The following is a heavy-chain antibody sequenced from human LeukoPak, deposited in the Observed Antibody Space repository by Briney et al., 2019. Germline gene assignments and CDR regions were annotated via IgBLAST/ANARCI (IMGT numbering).Heavy chain of an antibody. CDR3: AKVSLPYCSSTSCYTGQAYLDY. D-gene: IGHD2-2*02. CDR1: GFSFKDYY. V-gene: IGHV3-11*04. Sequence: PGGSLRLSCAASGFSFKDYYMSWIRQAPGKGLEWVSYISSSGDTIFYADSVKGRFTISRDNSKNTLYLQMNSLRAEDTAVYYCAKVSLPYCSSTSCYTGQAYLDYWGQGTLVTVSS. CDR2: ISSSGDTI. J-gene: IGHJ4*02.